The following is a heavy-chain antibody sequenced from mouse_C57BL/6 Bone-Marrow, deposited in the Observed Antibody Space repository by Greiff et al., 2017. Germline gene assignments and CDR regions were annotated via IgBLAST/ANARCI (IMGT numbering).Heavy chain of an antibody. J-gene: IGHJ3*01. D-gene: IGHD4-1*01. CDR3: AREEGSWDVRFAY. CDR1: GYTFTSYW. Sequence: QVQLQQPGAELVMPGASVKLSCKASGYTFTSYWMHWVKQRPGQGLEWIGEIDPSDSYTNYNQKFKGKSTLTVDKSSSTAYMQLSSLTSEDSAVYYCAREEGSWDVRFAYWGQGTLVTVSA. CDR2: IDPSDSYT. V-gene: IGHV1-69*01.